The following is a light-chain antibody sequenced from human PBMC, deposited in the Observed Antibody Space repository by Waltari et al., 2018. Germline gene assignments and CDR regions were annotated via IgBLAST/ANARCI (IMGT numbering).Light chain of an antibody. CDR1: SSDVGSYNL. V-gene: IGLV2-23*01. J-gene: IGLJ2*01. CDR3: CSYAGSSTHVV. CDR2: EGS. Sequence: QSALTQPASVSGSPGQSITISCTGTSSDVGSYNLVSWYQQHPGKAPKLKIYEGSKRPSGVSNRFPGSKSGNTASLTISWLQAEDEADYYCCSYAGSSTHVVFGGGTKLTVL.